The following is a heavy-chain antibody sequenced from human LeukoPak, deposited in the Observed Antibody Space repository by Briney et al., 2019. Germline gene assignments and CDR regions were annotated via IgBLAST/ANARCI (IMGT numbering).Heavy chain of an antibody. CDR3: ARGLMRNCSGGSCYGRWFDP. V-gene: IGHV4-34*01. Sequence: PSETLSLTCAVYGGSFSGYYWSWIRLPPGKGLEWIGEIIHSGSTNYNPSLKSRVTVSVDTSKNQFSLKLSSVTAADTAVYYCARGLMRNCSGGSCYGRWFDPWGQGTLVTVSS. CDR2: IIHSGST. J-gene: IGHJ5*02. D-gene: IGHD2-15*01. CDR1: GGSFSGYY.